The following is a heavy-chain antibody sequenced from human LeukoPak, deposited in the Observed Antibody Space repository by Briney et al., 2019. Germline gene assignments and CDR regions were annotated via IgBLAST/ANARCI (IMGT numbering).Heavy chain of an antibody. CDR1: GFTVNSNY. D-gene: IGHD2-8*01. CDR2: IYRGGWT. V-gene: IGHV3-53*01. Sequence: PGGSLRLSCAASGFTVNSNYMIWLRQAPGKGLEGGSVIYRGGWTYYADSVEGRFTISRDNSRNTLYLQVNTMRAEDTAVYYCARDSHQGYCTKAVCSADYYYGMDVWGQGTTVTVSS. CDR3: ARDSHQGYCTKAVCSADYYYGMDV. J-gene: IGHJ6*02.